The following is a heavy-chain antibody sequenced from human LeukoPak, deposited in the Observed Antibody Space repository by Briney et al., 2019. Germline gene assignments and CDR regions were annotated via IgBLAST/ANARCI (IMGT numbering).Heavy chain of an antibody. V-gene: IGHV3-23*01. CDR2: ISGSGGST. CDR1: GFTFSSYA. CDR3: AKDRLLRYFDWLLVSD. Sequence: GGSLRLSCAASGFTFSSYAKSWVRQAPGKGLEWVSAISGSGGSTYYADSVKGRFTISRDNSKNTLYLQMNSLRAEDTAVYYCAKDRLLRYFDWLLVSDWGQGTLVTVSS. J-gene: IGHJ4*02. D-gene: IGHD3-9*01.